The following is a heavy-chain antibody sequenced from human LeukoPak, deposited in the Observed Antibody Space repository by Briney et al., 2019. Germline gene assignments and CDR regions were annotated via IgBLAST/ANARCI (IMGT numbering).Heavy chain of an antibody. CDR1: GYTLTELS. V-gene: IGHV1-24*01. D-gene: IGHD6-6*01. J-gene: IGHJ4*02. CDR3: AREWAPARRRYYFDY. CDR2: FDPEDGET. Sequence: ASVKVSCKVSGYTLTELSMHWVRQAPGKGLEWMGGFDPEDGETIYAQKFQGRVTMTRDTSTSIVYMELSSLRSEDTAVYYCAREWAPARRRYYFDYWGQGTLVTVSS.